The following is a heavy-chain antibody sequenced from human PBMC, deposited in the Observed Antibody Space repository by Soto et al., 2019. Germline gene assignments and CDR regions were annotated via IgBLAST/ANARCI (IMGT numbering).Heavy chain of an antibody. CDR3: AKHDFWTLYNTGLDS. Sequence: PGWSLRLSCAASGFTFSSFAMSWVRQAPGKGLDWVSAISGSGGSTYSADSVKGRFTISRDNFKNMLYLQMNSLRAEDTAVYYCAKHDFWTLYNTGLDSWGQGTLVTGSS. CDR2: ISGSGGST. J-gene: IGHJ4*02. D-gene: IGHD3-3*01. CDR1: GFTFSSFA. V-gene: IGHV3-23*01.